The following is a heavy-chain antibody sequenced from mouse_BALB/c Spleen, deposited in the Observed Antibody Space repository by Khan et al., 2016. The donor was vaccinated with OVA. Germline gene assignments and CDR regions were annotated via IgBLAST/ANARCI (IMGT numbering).Heavy chain of an antibody. D-gene: IGHD1-3*01. CDR2: ISSGGDYT. J-gene: IGHJ3*01. CDR1: GFTFSSYS. V-gene: IGHV5-6*01. Sequence: EVQLQESGGDLVKPGGSLKLSCAASGFTFSSYSMSWVRQTPDKRLEWVASISSGGDYTYYPDSVKGRFTISRDNAKNTLYLQMSDLKSEDTAMXYCAYPLTWSFSYWGQGTLVPFPA. CDR3: AYPLTWSFSY.